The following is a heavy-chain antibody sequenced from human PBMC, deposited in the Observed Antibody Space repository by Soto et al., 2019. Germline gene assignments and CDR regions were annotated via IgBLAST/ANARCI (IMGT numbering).Heavy chain of an antibody. CDR2: ISSSSSTI. CDR3: ARVRKYYYGSGSYYPIPYGMDV. Sequence: HPGGSLRLSCAASGFTFSSYSMNWVRQAPGKGLEWVSYISSSSSTIYYADSVKGRFTISRDNAKNSLYLQMNSLRDEDTAVYYCARVRKYYYGSGSYYPIPYGMDVWGQGTTVTVSS. D-gene: IGHD3-10*01. CDR1: GFTFSSYS. J-gene: IGHJ6*02. V-gene: IGHV3-48*02.